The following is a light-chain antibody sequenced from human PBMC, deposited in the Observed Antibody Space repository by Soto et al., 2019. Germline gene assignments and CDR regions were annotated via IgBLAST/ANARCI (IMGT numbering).Light chain of an antibody. CDR3: QQYYRIPLT. Sequence: DIVMTQSPDSLAVSLGERATINCKSSQSVLYSSHNQNYLAWYQQKPGQPPKLLIYWASTRESGVPDRISGSGSGPDFTLTISSLQAEDVAVYYCQQYYRIPLTFGGGTKVEIK. CDR1: QSVLYSSHNQNY. V-gene: IGKV4-1*01. CDR2: WAS. J-gene: IGKJ4*01.